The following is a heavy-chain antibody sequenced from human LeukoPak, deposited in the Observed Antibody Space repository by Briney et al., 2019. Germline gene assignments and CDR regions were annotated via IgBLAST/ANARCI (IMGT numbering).Heavy chain of an antibody. CDR3: VRGNYDNRGYSNAFDT. CDR1: GASISSSY. CDR2: IYYNGNT. J-gene: IGHJ3*02. D-gene: IGHD3-22*01. V-gene: IGHV4-59*01. Sequence: PSETLSLTCTVSGASISSSYWSWVRQPPGKRLEWIGFIYYNGNTNSNPSLKSRVTISADTSKNQFSLKLTSVTAADTAVYYCVRGNYDNRGYSNAFDTWGQGAMVTVSS.